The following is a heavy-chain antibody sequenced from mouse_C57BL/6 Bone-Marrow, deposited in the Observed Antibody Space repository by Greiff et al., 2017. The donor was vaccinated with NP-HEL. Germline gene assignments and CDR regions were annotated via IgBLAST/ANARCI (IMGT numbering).Heavy chain of an antibody. Sequence: EVQLQQSGAELVRPGASVKLSCTASGFNIKDYYMHWVKQRPEQGLEWIGRIDPEDGDTEYAPKFQGKATMTADTSSNPAYLQLSSLTSEDTAVYYCTLIYYYGSSYRSYAMDYWGQGTSVTVSS. V-gene: IGHV14-1*01. D-gene: IGHD1-1*01. CDR3: TLIYYYGSSYRSYAMDY. CDR1: GFNIKDYY. CDR2: IDPEDGDT. J-gene: IGHJ4*01.